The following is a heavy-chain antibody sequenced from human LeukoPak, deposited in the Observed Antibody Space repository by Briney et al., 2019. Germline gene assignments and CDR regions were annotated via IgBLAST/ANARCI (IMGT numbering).Heavy chain of an antibody. D-gene: IGHD5-18*01. CDR1: GFTFSSYG. J-gene: IGHJ3*02. CDR3: ARSYDDDAFDI. Sequence: GGSLRLSCAAPGFTFSSYGMSWVRQAPGKGLEWVSGINWNGGSTGYADSVKGRFTISRDNAKNSLYLQMNSLRAEDTALYYCARSYDDDAFDIWGQGTMVTVSS. CDR2: INWNGGST. V-gene: IGHV3-20*04.